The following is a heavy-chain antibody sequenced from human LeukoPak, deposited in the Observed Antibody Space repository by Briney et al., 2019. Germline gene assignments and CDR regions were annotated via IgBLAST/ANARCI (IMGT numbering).Heavy chain of an antibody. Sequence: ASVKVSCKVSGYTLTELSMHWVRQAPGKGLEWMGGFDPEDGETIYAQKFQGRVTMTEDTSTDTAYMELSSLRSEDTAVYYCATEGGRAPAFDIWGQGTMVTVSS. D-gene: IGHD3-16*01. CDR1: GYTLTELS. CDR3: ATEGGRAPAFDI. J-gene: IGHJ3*02. CDR2: FDPEDGET. V-gene: IGHV1-24*01.